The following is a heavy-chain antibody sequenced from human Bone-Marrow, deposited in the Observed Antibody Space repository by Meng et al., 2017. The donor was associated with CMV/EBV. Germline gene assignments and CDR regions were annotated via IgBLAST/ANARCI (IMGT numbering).Heavy chain of an antibody. CDR3: AKDRHYDTRGFYSFSCDS. D-gene: IGHD3-22*01. CDR1: GGSISSSSYY. V-gene: IGHV4-39*07. J-gene: IGHJ4*02. CDR2: IYYSGST. Sequence: GSLRLSCTVSGGSISSSSYYWGWIRQPPGKGLEWIGSIYYSGSTYYNPSLKSRVTISVDTSKNQFSLKLSSVTAADTALYFCAKDRHYDTRGFYSFSCDSWGQGTLVTVSS.